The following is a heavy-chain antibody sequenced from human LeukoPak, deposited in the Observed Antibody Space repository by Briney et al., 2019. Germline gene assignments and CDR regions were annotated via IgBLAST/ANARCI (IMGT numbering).Heavy chain of an antibody. Sequence: PGGSLRLPCAAPGFTFSSHAMSWFRQAPGKGLEWVSAISGSGGSTYYADSVKGRFTISRDNSKNTLYLQMNSLRAEDTAVHYCAKDRSDYTDYWGQGTLVTVSS. V-gene: IGHV3-23*01. D-gene: IGHD3-3*01. CDR3: AKDRSDYTDY. J-gene: IGHJ4*02. CDR2: ISGSGGST. CDR1: GFTFSSHA.